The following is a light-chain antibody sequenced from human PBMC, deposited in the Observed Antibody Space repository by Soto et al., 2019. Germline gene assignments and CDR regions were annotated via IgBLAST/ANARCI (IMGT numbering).Light chain of an antibody. Sequence: EIVLTQSPATLSVSPGERATLSCRASQGVSSNLAWYQQKPGQGPRLRIYGASTRATGIPARFSGSGSGTEFTLNISSLQPEDFALYYCQQYNNWPPRGTFGQGTKV. CDR3: QQYNNWPPRGT. CDR2: GAS. CDR1: QGVSSN. J-gene: IGKJ1*01. V-gene: IGKV3-15*01.